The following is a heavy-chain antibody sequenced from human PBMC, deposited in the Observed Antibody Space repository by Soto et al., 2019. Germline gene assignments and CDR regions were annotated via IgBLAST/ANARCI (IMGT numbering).Heavy chain of an antibody. CDR1: GGSISSYY. D-gene: IGHD2-15*01. V-gene: IGHV4-59*01. J-gene: IGHJ5*02. CDR3: GRDILVGRNNWFDP. Sequence: SETLSLTCTVSGGSISSYYWSWIRQPPGKGLEWIGYIYYSGSTNYNPSLKSRVTISVDTSKNQFSLKLSSVTAADTAVYYCGRDILVGRNNWFDPWGQGTLVTVSS. CDR2: IYYSGST.